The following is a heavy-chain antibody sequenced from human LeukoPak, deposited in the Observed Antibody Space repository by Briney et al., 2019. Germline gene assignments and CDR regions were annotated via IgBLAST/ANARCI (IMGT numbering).Heavy chain of an antibody. CDR3: ARGRRLGVAGPGY. J-gene: IGHJ4*02. D-gene: IGHD6-19*01. CDR1: GFTFSSYA. CDR2: ISGSGGST. Sequence: GGSLRLSCAASGFTFSSYAMSWVRQAPGKGLEWVSAISGSGGSTYYADSVKGRFTISRDNSKNTLYLQMNSLRAEDTAVYYCARGRRLGVAGPGYWGQGTLVTVSS. V-gene: IGHV3-23*01.